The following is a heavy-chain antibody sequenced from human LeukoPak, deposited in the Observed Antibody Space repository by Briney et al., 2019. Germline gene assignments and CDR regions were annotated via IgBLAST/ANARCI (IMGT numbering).Heavy chain of an antibody. V-gene: IGHV4-34*01. CDR1: GGSFSGYY. CDR2: INHSGST. J-gene: IGHJ4*02. CDR3: ARSPLYDY. Sequence: SETLSLTCAVYGGSFSGYYWSWIRQPPGKGLEWIGEINHSGSTNYNPSLKSRVTISVDTSKNQFSLKLSSVTAADTAVYYCARSPLYDYRGQGTLVTVSS.